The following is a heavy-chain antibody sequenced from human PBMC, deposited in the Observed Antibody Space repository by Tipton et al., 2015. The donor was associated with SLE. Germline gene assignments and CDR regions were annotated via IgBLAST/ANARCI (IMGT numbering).Heavy chain of an antibody. CDR2: IYHSGTT. CDR1: GGSISSGGYS. J-gene: IGHJ3*02. Sequence: LRLSCAVSGGSISSGGYSWSWIRQPPGKGLEWIGYIYHSGTTSYNPSLKSRVTISVDTSKNQFSLKLSSVTAADTAVYYCARGIGAFDIWGQGTMVTVSS. CDR3: ARGIGAFDI. V-gene: IGHV4-30-2*01.